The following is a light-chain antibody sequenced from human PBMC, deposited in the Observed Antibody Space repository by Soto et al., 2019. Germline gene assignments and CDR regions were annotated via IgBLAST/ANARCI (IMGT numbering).Light chain of an antibody. Sequence: EIALAQSPGTLSLSPGERATLSCRASQSVFNNYLAWYQQKPGQAPRLLIYAASSRATDIPDRVSGLGSGTHFTLTISRLEPEDSAVYYCQQYGSSHPITFGPGTRVEIK. CDR3: QQYGSSHPIT. J-gene: IGKJ5*01. CDR2: AAS. CDR1: QSVFNNY. V-gene: IGKV3-20*01.